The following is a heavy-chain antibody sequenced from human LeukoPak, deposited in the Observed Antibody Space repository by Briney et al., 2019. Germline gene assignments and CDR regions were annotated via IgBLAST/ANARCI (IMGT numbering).Heavy chain of an antibody. CDR3: AKRYCKSATCRSDMDA. D-gene: IGHD2-15*01. Sequence: GGSLRLSCAASGFTFSSSWMHWVRQAPGKGLEWVALIQSDGSKTYSADSVKGRFTISRDNPRNTLYLQMDRLRPEDTAVYYCAKRYCKSATCRSDMDAWGQGTTVTVS. CDR1: GFTFSSSW. CDR2: IQSDGSKT. J-gene: IGHJ6*02. V-gene: IGHV3-30*02.